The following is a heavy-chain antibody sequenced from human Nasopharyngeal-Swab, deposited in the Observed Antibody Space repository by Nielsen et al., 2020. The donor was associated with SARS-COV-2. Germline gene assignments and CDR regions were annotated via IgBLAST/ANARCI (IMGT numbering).Heavy chain of an antibody. J-gene: IGHJ2*01. Sequence: GESLKISCAASGFTFSSYGMHWVRQAPGKGLEWVAVIWYDGSNKYYADSVKGRFTISRDNSKNTLYLQMNSLRAEDTAAYYCARETGYFDLWGRGTLVTVSS. CDR2: IWYDGSNK. CDR1: GFTFSSYG. V-gene: IGHV3-33*01. CDR3: ARETGYFDL.